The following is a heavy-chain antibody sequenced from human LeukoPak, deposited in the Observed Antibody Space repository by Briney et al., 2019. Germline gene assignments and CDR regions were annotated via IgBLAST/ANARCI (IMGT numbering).Heavy chain of an antibody. CDR1: GFTFSSYW. J-gene: IGHJ4*02. D-gene: IGHD2-21*01. CDR3: VRDVWGDRDSYFDY. Sequence: GGSLRLSCAASGFTFSSYWMHWVGHAPGKGLVWVSRINSDGRSTSYADSVKGRFTISRDNAKNTLYLQMNSLRAEDTAVYYCVRDVWGDRDSYFDYWGQGTLVTVSS. V-gene: IGHV3-74*01. CDR2: INSDGRST.